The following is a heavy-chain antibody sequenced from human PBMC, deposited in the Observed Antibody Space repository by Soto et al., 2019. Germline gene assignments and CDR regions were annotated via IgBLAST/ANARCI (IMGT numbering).Heavy chain of an antibody. V-gene: IGHV3-33*01. CDR1: GFTFSSYG. D-gene: IGHD4-17*01. CDR3: ARDRKDGDYGSAFDI. J-gene: IGHJ3*02. Sequence: QVQLVESGGGVVQPGRSLRLSCAASGFTFSSYGMHWVRQAPGKGLEWVAVIWYDGSNKYYADSVKGRFTISRDNSKNTLDLQMNSQRAEDTAVYYCARDRKDGDYGSAFDIWGQGTMVTVSS. CDR2: IWYDGSNK.